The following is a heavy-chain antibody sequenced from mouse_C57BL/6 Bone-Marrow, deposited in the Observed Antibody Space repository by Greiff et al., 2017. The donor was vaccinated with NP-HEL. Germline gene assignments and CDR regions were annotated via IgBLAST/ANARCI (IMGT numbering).Heavy chain of an antibody. CDR3: ARMGYYGSSEFAY. Sequence: VQLQQSGPELVKPGASVKISCKASGYTFTDYYINWVKQRPGQGLEWIGWIFPGSGSTYYNEKFKGKATLTVDKSSSTAYMLLSSLTSEDSAVYFCARMGYYGSSEFAYWGQGTLVTVSA. CDR2: IFPGSGST. V-gene: IGHV1-75*01. D-gene: IGHD1-1*01. J-gene: IGHJ3*01. CDR1: GYTFTDYY.